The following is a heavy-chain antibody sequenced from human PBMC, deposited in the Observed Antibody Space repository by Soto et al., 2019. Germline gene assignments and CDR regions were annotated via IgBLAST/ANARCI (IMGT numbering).Heavy chain of an antibody. Sequence: SLRLSCAASGFTFDDYAMHWVRQAPGKGLEWVSGISWNSGSIGYADSVKGRFTISRDNAKNSLYLQMNSLRAEDTALYYCAKALHPEGWGYYYYMDVWGKGTTVTVSS. V-gene: IGHV3-9*01. CDR2: ISWNSGSI. J-gene: IGHJ6*03. CDR1: GFTFDDYA. D-gene: IGHD7-27*01. CDR3: AKALHPEGWGYYYYMDV.